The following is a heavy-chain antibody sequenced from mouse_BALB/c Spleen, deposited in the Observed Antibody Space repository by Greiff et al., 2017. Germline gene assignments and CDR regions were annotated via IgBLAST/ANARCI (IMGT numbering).Heavy chain of an antibody. CDR2: IWSGGST. V-gene: IGHV2-2*02. Sequence: QVQLKQSGPGLVQPSQSLSITCTVYGFSLTSYGVHWVRQSPGKGLEWLGVIWSGGSTDYNAAFISRLSISKDNSKSQVFFKMNSLQANDTAIYYCARNSDGYYVAWFAYWGQGTLVTVSA. D-gene: IGHD2-3*01. J-gene: IGHJ3*01. CDR3: ARNSDGYYVAWFAY. CDR1: GFSLTSYG.